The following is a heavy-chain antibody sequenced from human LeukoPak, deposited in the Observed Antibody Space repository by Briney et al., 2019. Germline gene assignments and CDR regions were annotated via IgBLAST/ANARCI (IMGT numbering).Heavy chain of an antibody. D-gene: IGHD2/OR15-2a*01. CDR2: IWYDGSSK. CDR3: AREGPRGNSQFDY. V-gene: IGHV3-33*01. J-gene: IGHJ4*02. CDR1: GFTFSSYG. Sequence: PGRSLRLSCAASGFTFSSYGMHWVRQAPGKGLEWVALIWYDGSSKYYADSVKGRFTISRDNSKNTLYLQMNSLRAEDTAVYYCAREGPRGNSQFDYWGQGTLVTVSS.